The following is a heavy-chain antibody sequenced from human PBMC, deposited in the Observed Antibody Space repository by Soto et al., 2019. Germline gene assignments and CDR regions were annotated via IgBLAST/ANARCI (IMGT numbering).Heavy chain of an antibody. D-gene: IGHD5-18*01. J-gene: IGHJ6*02. Sequence: SVKVSCKASGGTFSSYAISWVRQAPGQGLEWMGGIIPIFGTANYAQKFQGRVTITADESTSTAYMELSSLRSEDTAVYYCAREQDTAMVTDYYYGMDVWGQGTTVTVSS. CDR1: GGTFSSYA. CDR2: IIPIFGTA. V-gene: IGHV1-69*13. CDR3: AREQDTAMVTDYYYGMDV.